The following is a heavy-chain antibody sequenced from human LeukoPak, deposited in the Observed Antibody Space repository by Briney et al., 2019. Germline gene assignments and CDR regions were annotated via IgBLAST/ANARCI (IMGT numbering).Heavy chain of an antibody. D-gene: IGHD2-21*01. CDR3: ARSDWFDP. J-gene: IGHJ5*02. CDR1: GFTFSGYW. V-gene: IGHV3-74*01. Sequence: GGSLRLSCAASGFTFSGYWMHWVRQAPGKGLVWVSRIKSDGSITSYADSVKGRVTISRDNAKNTLYPQMNSLRAEDTAVYYCARSDWFDPWGQGTLVIVSS. CDR2: IKSDGSIT.